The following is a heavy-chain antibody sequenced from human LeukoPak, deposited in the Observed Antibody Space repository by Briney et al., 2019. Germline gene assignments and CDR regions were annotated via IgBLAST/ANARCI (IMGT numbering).Heavy chain of an antibody. Sequence: ASVRVSCKASGYTFTGYYMHWVRQAPGQGLEWMGWINPNSGGTNYAQKFQGRVTMTRDTSISTAYMELSRLRSDDTAVYYCARDNLGYYYDSSDTRWFDPWGQGTLVTVSS. V-gene: IGHV1-2*02. CDR1: GYTFTGYY. D-gene: IGHD3-22*01. J-gene: IGHJ5*02. CDR2: INPNSGGT. CDR3: ARDNLGYYYDSSDTRWFDP.